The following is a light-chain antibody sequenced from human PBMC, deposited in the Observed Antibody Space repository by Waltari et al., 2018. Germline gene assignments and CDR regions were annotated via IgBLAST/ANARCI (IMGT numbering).Light chain of an antibody. Sequence: ETVMTQSPATLSVSAGDRATLSCRASQSVSRTLAWYQKKPGQAPRLLIYGASTRATGIPARFSGSGSGTEFTLTISGLQSEDFAVYYCQQYNNWPPLLTFGGGTKVEIK. CDR1: QSVSRT. V-gene: IGKV3-15*01. J-gene: IGKJ4*01. CDR3: QQYNNWPPLLT. CDR2: GAS.